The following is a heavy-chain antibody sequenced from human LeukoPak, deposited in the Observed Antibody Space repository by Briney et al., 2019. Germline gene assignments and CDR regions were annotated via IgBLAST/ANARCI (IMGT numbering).Heavy chain of an antibody. D-gene: IGHD6-19*01. CDR1: GFTFSSYG. CDR3: AKDLAYSSGWYYFDY. Sequence: PGGSLRLSCAASGFTFSSYGMHWVRQAPGKGLEWVAFIRYDGSNKYYADSVKGRFTISRDNSENTLYLQMNSLRAEGTAVYYCAKDLAYSSGWYYFDYWGQGTLVTVSS. V-gene: IGHV3-30*02. J-gene: IGHJ4*02. CDR2: IRYDGSNK.